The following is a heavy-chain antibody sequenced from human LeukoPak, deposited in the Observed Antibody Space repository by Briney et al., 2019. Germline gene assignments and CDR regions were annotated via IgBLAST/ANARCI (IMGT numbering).Heavy chain of an antibody. CDR1: GYTFTSYY. D-gene: IGHD6-13*01. CDR2: INPSGGST. J-gene: IGHJ4*02. CDR3: ARDSPTSSRWYFY. Sequence: ASVKVSCKASGYTFTSYYMHWVRQAPGQGRDWMGIINPSGGSTSYAQKFQGRVTMTRDTSTSTVYMELSSLRLEATAVYYCARDSPTSSRWYFYWGEGTQVTVSS. V-gene: IGHV1-46*01.